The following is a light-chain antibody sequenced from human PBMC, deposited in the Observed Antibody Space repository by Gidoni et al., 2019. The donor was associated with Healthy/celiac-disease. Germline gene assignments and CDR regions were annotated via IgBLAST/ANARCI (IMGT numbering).Light chain of an antibody. V-gene: IGKV1-5*03. Sequence: DIHMTQSPSTLSASVGDRVTITCRASQSISSWLAWYQQKPGKAPKLLIYKASSLESGVPSRFSGSGSGTEFTLTISILQPDDFATYYCQQYNSYPWTFGQGTKVEIK. CDR1: QSISSW. CDR2: KAS. J-gene: IGKJ1*01. CDR3: QQYNSYPWT.